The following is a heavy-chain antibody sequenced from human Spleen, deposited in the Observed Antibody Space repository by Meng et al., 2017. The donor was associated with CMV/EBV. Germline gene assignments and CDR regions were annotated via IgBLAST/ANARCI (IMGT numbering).Heavy chain of an antibody. CDR2: INPNSGGT. V-gene: IGHV1-2*02. CDR3: ARDREGSSGYYYDY. J-gene: IGHJ4*02. D-gene: IGHD3-22*01. Sequence: QWQLVQSGVEVKKPGASVKVSCKASGYTFTSYGFNWVRQAPGQGLEWMGWINPNSGGTNYAQKFQGRVTMTRDTSISTAYMELSRLRSDDTAVYYCARDREGSSGYYYDYWGQGTLVTVSS. CDR1: GYTFTSYG.